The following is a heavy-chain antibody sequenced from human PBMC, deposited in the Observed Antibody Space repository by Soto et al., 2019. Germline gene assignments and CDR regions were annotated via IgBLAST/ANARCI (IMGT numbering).Heavy chain of an antibody. CDR3: ARDAGYSSGWTRAFDI. J-gene: IGHJ3*02. CDR1: GFTFSIYT. D-gene: IGHD6-19*01. Sequence: EVQLVESGGGLVQPGGSLRLSCAASGFTFSIYTMNWVRQAPGKGLEWVSYISGSSDSKYSADSVKGRFTISRDNARNSLYLQMNSLRDEDTAVYYCARDAGYSSGWTRAFDIWGQGTMVTVS. CDR2: ISGSSDSK. V-gene: IGHV3-48*02.